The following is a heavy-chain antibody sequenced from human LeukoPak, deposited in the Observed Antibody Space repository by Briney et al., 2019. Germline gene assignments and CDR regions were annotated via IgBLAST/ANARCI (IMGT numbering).Heavy chain of an antibody. CDR3: ARVTVTTFSPTDYMDV. D-gene: IGHD4-17*01. CDR1: GGTFSSYA. Sequence: GSSVKVSCKASGGTFSSYAISWVRQAPGQGLEWMGGIIPIFGTANYAQKFQGRVTITADKSTSTAYMELSSLRAEDTAVYYCARVTVTTFSPTDYMDVWGKGTTVTISS. V-gene: IGHV1-69*06. J-gene: IGHJ6*03. CDR2: IIPIFGTA.